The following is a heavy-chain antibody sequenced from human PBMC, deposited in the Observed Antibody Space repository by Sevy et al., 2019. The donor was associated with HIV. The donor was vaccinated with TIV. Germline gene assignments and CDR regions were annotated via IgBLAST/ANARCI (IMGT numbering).Heavy chain of an antibody. V-gene: IGHV3-53*01. CDR1: GFTVSSNY. J-gene: IGHJ2*01. Sequence: GGSLRLSCAASGFTVSSNYMSWVRQAPGKGLEWVSVIYSTGSTYYADSVKGRFTISRDSSKNTVWLQMNSLRAEDTAVYYCARGHRGEWYFDLWGRGTLVTVSS. D-gene: IGHD3-16*01. CDR3: ARGHRGEWYFDL. CDR2: IYSTGST.